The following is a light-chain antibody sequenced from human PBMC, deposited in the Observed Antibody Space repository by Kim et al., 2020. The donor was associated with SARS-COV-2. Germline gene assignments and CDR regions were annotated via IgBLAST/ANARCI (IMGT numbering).Light chain of an antibody. V-gene: IGLV3-25*03. CDR1: ALPKQY. CDR3: QSADSSGTYV. Sequence: SYELTQPPSVSVSPGQTARITCSGDALPKQYVYWYQQKPGQAPVLVIYKDTERPSEIPERFSASTSGTTVTLTISGVQAEDEADYYCQSADSSGTYVFGTGTEVTVL. CDR2: KDT. J-gene: IGLJ1*01.